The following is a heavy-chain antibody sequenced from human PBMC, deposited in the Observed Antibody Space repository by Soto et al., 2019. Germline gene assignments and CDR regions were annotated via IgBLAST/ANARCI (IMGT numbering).Heavy chain of an antibody. Sequence: VASVKVSCKASGYTFTTYYMHWVRQAPGQGLEWMGIINPSGGTITYAEKFQGRVTMTRDTSTTTVYMEMTGLRSQDTAVYYCATSDCAGGSCYSVHHWGQGTLVTVSS. CDR2: INPSGGTI. CDR1: GYTFTTYY. D-gene: IGHD2-15*01. CDR3: ATSDCAGGSCYSVHH. J-gene: IGHJ1*01. V-gene: IGHV1-46*01.